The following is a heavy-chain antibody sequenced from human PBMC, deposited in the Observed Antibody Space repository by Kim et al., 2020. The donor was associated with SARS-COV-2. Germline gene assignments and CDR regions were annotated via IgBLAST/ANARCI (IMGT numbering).Heavy chain of an antibody. D-gene: IGHD1-26*01. CDR2: IYHSGST. CDR3: ARARPSAKHAFDI. CDR1: GYSISSGYY. V-gene: IGHV4-38-2*02. J-gene: IGHJ3*02. Sequence: SETLSLTCTVSGYSISSGYYWGWIRQPPGKGLEWIGSIYHSGSTYYNPSLKSRVTISVDTSKNQFSLKLSSVTAADTAVYYCARARPSAKHAFDIWGQGTMVTVSS.